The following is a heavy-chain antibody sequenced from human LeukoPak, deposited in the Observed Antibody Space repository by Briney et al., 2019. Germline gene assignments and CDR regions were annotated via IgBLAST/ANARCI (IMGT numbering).Heavy chain of an antibody. CDR1: GFTFSSYS. D-gene: IGHD6-19*01. Sequence: PGGSLRLSCAASGFTFSSYSMNWVRQAPGKGLEWVSSISSSSSYIYYADSVKGRFTISRDNAKNSLYLQMNSLRAEDTAVYYCASLPGYSSGWSDYWGQGTLVTVSS. J-gene: IGHJ4*02. CDR3: ASLPGYSSGWSDY. CDR2: ISSSSSYI. V-gene: IGHV3-21*01.